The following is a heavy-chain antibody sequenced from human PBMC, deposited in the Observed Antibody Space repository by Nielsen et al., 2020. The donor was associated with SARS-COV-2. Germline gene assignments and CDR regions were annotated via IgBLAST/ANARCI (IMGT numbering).Heavy chain of an antibody. V-gene: IGHV1-18*04. CDR1: GYTFTSYG. D-gene: IGHD3-10*01. CDR3: GRNLLGSGSYYNPIEI. CDR2: ISAYNGNT. Sequence: ASVKVSCKASGYTFTSYGISWVRQAPGQGLEWMGWISAYNGNTNYAQKLQGRVTMTTDTSTSTAYMDLRSLRPEDTAIYYCGRNLLGSGSYYNPIEIWGQGTLVTVSS. J-gene: IGHJ4*02.